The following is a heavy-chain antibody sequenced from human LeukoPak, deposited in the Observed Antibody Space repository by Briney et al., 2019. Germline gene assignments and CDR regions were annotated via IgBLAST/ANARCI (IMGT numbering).Heavy chain of an antibody. D-gene: IGHD2-2*01. CDR2: ASYDGSNK. J-gene: IGHJ6*03. Sequence: GGSLRLFCAASGFTFSRSAMHWVRQAPGKGLEWVGLASYDGSNKYYADSVKGRFTISRDNSKNTLSLEMNSLRTADTAVYYCARDGIVVIPAAPFREDYFYMDVWGKGTTVTVSS. CDR3: ARDGIVVIPAAPFREDYFYMDV. V-gene: IGHV3-30*04. CDR1: GFTFSRSA.